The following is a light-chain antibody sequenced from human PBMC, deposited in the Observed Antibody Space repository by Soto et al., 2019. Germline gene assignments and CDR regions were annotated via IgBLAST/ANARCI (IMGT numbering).Light chain of an antibody. CDR2: GAY. CDR3: QQYNQWLRRT. CDR1: QSVSSN. Sequence: EIVMTQSPATLSVSLGERATLSCRASQSVSSNLAWYQQKPGQAPRLIIYGAYTRATGIPARFSGSGSGTEFTLTISSLQSEDFAVYYCQQYNQWLRRTFGQGTKVDIK. V-gene: IGKV3-15*01. J-gene: IGKJ1*01.